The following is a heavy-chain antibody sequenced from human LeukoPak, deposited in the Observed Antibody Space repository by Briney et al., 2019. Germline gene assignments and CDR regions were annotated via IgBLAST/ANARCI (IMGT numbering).Heavy chain of an antibody. V-gene: IGHV3-30*18. CDR3: AKGLFTGTTADS. D-gene: IGHD1-7*01. J-gene: IGHJ4*02. CDR1: GFIFSSYG. Sequence: GRSLRLSCAGSGFIFSSYGSHWLRQAPGKGLEWVAVISYDVSNKYYADSVKGRFTISRDNSKNTLYLQMNSLRAEDTAVYYCAKGLFTGTTADSWGQGTLVTVSS. CDR2: ISYDVSNK.